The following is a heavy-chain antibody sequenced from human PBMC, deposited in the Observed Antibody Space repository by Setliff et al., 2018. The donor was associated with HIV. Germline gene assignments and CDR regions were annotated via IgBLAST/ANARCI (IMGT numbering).Heavy chain of an antibody. CDR1: AGSIRSSTYY. V-gene: IGHV4-39*01. Sequence: SETLSLTCTVSAGSIRSSTYYWAWIRQPPGKGLEWIGTIYYSGSTYYNPSLKSRATISVDLSKTQFSLRLSSVTAADTAVYYCSIAYSSGWLAPMGFDSWGQGTLVTVSS. CDR3: SIAYSSGWLAPMGFDS. CDR2: IYYSGST. J-gene: IGHJ4*02. D-gene: IGHD6-19*01.